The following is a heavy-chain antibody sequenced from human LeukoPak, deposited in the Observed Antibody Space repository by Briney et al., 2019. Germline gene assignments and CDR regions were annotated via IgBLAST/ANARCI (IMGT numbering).Heavy chain of an antibody. V-gene: IGHV3-7*01. Sequence: PGGSLRLSCAASGLTFSDVWMSWVRQAPGKGLGWVAHINHDATEKDYVDSVKGRFTISRDNAKNSVYLQMNSLRAEDSAVYYCARGHYGMDVWGQGTSVTVSS. CDR1: GLTFSDVW. CDR2: INHDATEK. CDR3: ARGHYGMDV. J-gene: IGHJ6*02.